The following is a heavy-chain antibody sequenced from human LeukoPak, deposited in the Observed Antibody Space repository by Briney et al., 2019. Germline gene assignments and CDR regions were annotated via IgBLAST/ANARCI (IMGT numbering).Heavy chain of an antibody. CDR1: GYTFTSYD. CDR3: ARGPTPRRMTTFGGVIVKPIKYYFDY. D-gene: IGHD3-16*02. J-gene: IGHJ4*02. Sequence: ASVKVSCKASGYTFTSYDINWVRQATGQGLEWMGWMNPNSGNTGYAQKFQGRVTMTRNTSISTAYMELSSLRSEDTAVYYCARGPTPRRMTTFGGVIVKPIKYYFDYWGQGTLVTVSS. V-gene: IGHV1-8*01. CDR2: MNPNSGNT.